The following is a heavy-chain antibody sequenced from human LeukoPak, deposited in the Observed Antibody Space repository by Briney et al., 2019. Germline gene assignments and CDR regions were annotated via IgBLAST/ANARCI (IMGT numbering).Heavy chain of an antibody. J-gene: IGHJ4*02. CDR1: GYTFTGYY. CDR3: ARGDDIVVVPAAILDY. CDR2: INPNSGGT. V-gene: IGHV1-2*02. D-gene: IGHD2-2*02. Sequence: GASVKVSCKASGYTFTGYYMHWVRQAPGQGLEWMGWINPNSGGTNYAQKFQGRVTMTRDTSISTAYMELSRLRSDDTAVYYCARGDDIVVVPAAILDYWGQGTLVTVSS.